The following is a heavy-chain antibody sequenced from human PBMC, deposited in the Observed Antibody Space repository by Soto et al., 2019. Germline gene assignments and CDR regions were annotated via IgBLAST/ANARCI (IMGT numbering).Heavy chain of an antibody. V-gene: IGHV4-59*01. D-gene: IGHD3-3*01. CDR3: ARGMYYDFWSGYYLNWFDP. CDR2: IYYSGST. CDR1: GGSISSYY. Sequence: PSETLSLTCTVSGGSISSYYWSWIRQPPGKGLEWIGYIYYSGSTNYNPSLKSRVTISVDTSKNQFSLKLSSVTAADTAVYYCARGMYYDFWSGYYLNWFDPWGQGTLVTVSS. J-gene: IGHJ5*02.